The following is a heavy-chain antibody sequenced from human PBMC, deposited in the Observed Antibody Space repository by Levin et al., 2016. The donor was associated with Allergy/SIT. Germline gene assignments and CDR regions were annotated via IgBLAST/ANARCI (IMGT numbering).Heavy chain of an antibody. CDR3: ARGHVEYYYYGMDV. J-gene: IGHJ6*02. Sequence: ASVKVSCKASGYTFTSYDINWVRQATGQGLEWMGWMNPNSGNTGYAQKFQGRVTMTRNTSISTAYMELSSLRSEDTAVYYCARGHVEYYYYGMDVWGQGTTVTVSS. CDR2: MNPNSGNT. CDR1: GYTFTSYD. V-gene: IGHV1-8*01.